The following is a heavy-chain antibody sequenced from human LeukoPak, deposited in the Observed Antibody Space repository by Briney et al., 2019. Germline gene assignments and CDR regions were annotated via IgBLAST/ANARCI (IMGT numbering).Heavy chain of an antibody. V-gene: IGHV3-64*01. CDR3: TRRYGGHSGWAGYHDS. J-gene: IGHJ4*02. CDR2: IRSDGSST. Sequence: PGGSLRLSCVASGFSFSAYIMHWVRQAPGKGLEYVSAIRSDGSSTFYPNSVKGRFTIFRDNSKSTLYLQMGSLRAEDTAEYYCTRRYGGHSGWAGYHDSWGQGTLVTVSS. D-gene: IGHD6-19*01. CDR1: GFSFSAYI.